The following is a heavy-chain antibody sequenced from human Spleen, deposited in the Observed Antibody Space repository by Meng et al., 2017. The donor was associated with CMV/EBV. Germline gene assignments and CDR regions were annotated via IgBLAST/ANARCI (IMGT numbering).Heavy chain of an antibody. Sequence: ASVKVSCKASGYTFTSYGISWVRQAPGQGLEWMGWISAYNGNTNYAQKLQGRVTMTTDTSTSTAYMELRSLRSDDTAVYYCAREGDFWSGYYTGWYFDLWGRGTLVTVSS. D-gene: IGHD3-3*01. CDR3: AREGDFWSGYYTGWYFDL. J-gene: IGHJ2*01. CDR2: ISAYNGNT. V-gene: IGHV1-18*01. CDR1: GYTFTSYG.